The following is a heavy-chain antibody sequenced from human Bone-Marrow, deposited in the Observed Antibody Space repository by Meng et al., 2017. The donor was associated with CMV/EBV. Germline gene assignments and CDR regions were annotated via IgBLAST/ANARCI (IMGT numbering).Heavy chain of an antibody. CDR2: INPYNGDT. J-gene: IGHJ6*02. CDR3: ARGPLDRDSPPYSSVWDATAYYGMDF. CDR1: GYTFITYG. V-gene: IGHV1-18*04. D-gene: IGHD6-25*01. Sequence: ASAKVFCKAAGYTFITYGVSWVRQAPGQGLEWVGWINPYNGDTDFAQNFQGRVTMTTDTSTTTAYMELRSLRSDDTAVYYCARGPLDRDSPPYSSVWDATAYYGMDFWGQGTMVTVSS.